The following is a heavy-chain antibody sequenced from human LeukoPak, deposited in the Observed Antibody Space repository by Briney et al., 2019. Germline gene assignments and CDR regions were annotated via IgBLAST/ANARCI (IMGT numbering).Heavy chain of an antibody. CDR3: ARDPSDYGFPYLFDY. J-gene: IGHJ4*02. Sequence: SETLSLTCTVSGGSISSSSYYWGWIRQPPGKGLEWIGSIYYSGSTYYNPSLKSRVTISVDTSKNQFSLKLSSVTAADTAVYYCARDPSDYGFPYLFDYWGQGTLVTVSS. V-gene: IGHV4-39*07. D-gene: IGHD4-17*01. CDR2: IYYSGST. CDR1: GGSISSSSYY.